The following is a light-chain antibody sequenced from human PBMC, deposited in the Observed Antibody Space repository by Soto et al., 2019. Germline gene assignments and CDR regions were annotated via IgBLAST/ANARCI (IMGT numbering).Light chain of an antibody. CDR3: QQSYSTPPT. V-gene: IGKV1-39*01. Sequence: DIQMTQSPSSLSASVGDRVTITCRTSQSISIYLNWYQQKPWKAPKLLIYAASSLQSGVPSRFSGSGSGTDFTLTISSLQPEDFATYYCQQSYSTPPTFGQGTKVEIK. J-gene: IGKJ1*01. CDR1: QSISIY. CDR2: AAS.